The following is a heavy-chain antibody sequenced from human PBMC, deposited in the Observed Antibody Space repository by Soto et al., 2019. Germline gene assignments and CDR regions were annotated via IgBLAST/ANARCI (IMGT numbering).Heavy chain of an antibody. Sequence: QVQLVQSGAEVKKPGASVKVSCKASGYTFTSYDINWVRQATGQGLEWMGWMNPNSGNTGYAQKFQGRVTMTRNTSISTAYMELSSLRSEDTAVYYCARGLSYDILTGRILFCAFDIWGQGTMVTVSS. CDR3: ARGLSYDILTGRILFCAFDI. J-gene: IGHJ3*02. CDR1: GYTFTSYD. CDR2: MNPNSGNT. V-gene: IGHV1-8*01. D-gene: IGHD3-9*01.